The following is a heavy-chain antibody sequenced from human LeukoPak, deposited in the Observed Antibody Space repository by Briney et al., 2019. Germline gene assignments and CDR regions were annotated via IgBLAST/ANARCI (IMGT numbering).Heavy chain of an antibody. D-gene: IGHD5-12*01. V-gene: IGHV4-59*12. Sequence: PSETLSLTCTVSGGSFSSYYWSWIRQPPGKGLEWLGYIYYSGSANYNPSLKSRVTISVDTSKNQFSLRLSSVTAADTAVYYCARRGYSGYVSLGWFDPWGQGTHVTVSS. CDR2: IYYSGSA. J-gene: IGHJ5*02. CDR3: ARRGYSGYVSLGWFDP. CDR1: GGSFSSYY.